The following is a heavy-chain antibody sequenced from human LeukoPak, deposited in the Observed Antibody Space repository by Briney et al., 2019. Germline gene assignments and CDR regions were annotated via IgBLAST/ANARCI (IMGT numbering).Heavy chain of an antibody. J-gene: IGHJ4*02. CDR3: ARHAYGDYAQLFDY. CDR2: ISAYNGNT. CDR1: GYTFTSYG. V-gene: IGHV1-18*04. Sequence: ASVKGSCKASGYTFTSYGISWVRQAPGQGLEWMGWISAYNGNTNYAQKVQGRVTMTTETSTSTAYMELRSLRSDDTAVYHCARHAYGDYAQLFDYWGQGTLVTVSS. D-gene: IGHD4-17*01.